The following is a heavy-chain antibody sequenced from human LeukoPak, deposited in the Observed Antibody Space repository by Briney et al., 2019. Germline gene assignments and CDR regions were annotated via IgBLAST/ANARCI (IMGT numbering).Heavy chain of an antibody. Sequence: SETLSLTCAVSGGSISSYYWSWIRQPPGKGLEWIGYIYYSGSTNYHLSLKSRVTISVDTSQNQFSLKLSSVTAADTAVYFCARQSAGYFDYWGKGTLVTVSS. D-gene: IGHD6-13*01. CDR1: GGSISSYY. V-gene: IGHV4-59*08. J-gene: IGHJ4*02. CDR2: IYYSGST. CDR3: ARQSAGYFDY.